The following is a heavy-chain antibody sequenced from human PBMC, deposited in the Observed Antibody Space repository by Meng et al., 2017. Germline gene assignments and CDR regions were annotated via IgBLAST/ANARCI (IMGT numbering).Heavy chain of an antibody. CDR3: AKGGDTSIRFLFDY. V-gene: IGHV3-23*01. Sequence: GESLKISCAASGFTFSSYAMSWVRQAPGKGLEWVSAISGSGGSTYYADSVKGRFTISRDNSKNTLYLQMNSLRAEETAVYYCAKGGDTSIRFLFDYWGQGTLVTVSS. CDR2: ISGSGGST. CDR1: GFTFSSYA. D-gene: IGHD1-26*01. J-gene: IGHJ4*02.